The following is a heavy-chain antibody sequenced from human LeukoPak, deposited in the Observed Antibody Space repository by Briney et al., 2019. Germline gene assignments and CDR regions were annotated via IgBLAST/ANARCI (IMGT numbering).Heavy chain of an antibody. V-gene: IGHV5-51*01. CDR2: IYPGDSDT. J-gene: IGHJ4*02. CDR3: VRVPSSGYYLGEY. D-gene: IGHD3-22*01. CDR1: GYSFTTYW. Sequence: PGESLKISCKGSGYSFTTYWIGWVRQMPGKGLEWMGIIYPGDSDTRYSPSFQGQVTISADKSISTAYLQWSSLKASDTAMYYCVRVPSSGYYLGEYWGQGTLVTVSS.